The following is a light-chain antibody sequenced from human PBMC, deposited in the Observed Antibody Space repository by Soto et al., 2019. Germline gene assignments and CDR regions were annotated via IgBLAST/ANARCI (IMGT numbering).Light chain of an antibody. CDR3: CSYAGRTTFHV. CDR1: SSDVGGYDP. Sequence: QSALTQPASVSGSLGQSITISCTGSSSDVGGYDPVSWYQQHPGKAPQFLIYEVSKRPPGISARFSGSKSGNTASLTISGLQAEDEADYYCCSYAGRTTFHVFGTGTKVTVL. J-gene: IGLJ1*01. V-gene: IGLV2-23*02. CDR2: EVS.